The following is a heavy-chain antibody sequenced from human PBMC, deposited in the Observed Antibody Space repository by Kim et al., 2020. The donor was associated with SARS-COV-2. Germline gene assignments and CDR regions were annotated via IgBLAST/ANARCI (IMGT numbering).Heavy chain of an antibody. Sequence: ASVKGSCKASGYTFSVYYMHWVRHAPGQWLEWMGRINPNSGGSNFAQKFQGRVTMTRDTSISTAYMQLSRLGSDDTAVNYCARGSMGWELPFDYWGQGTL. CDR2: INPNSGGS. CDR3: ARGSMGWELPFDY. J-gene: IGHJ4*02. D-gene: IGHD1-26*01. V-gene: IGHV1-2*06. CDR1: GYTFSVYY.